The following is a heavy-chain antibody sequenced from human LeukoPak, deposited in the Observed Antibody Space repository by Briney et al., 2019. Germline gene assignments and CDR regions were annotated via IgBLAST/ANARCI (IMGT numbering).Heavy chain of an antibody. J-gene: IGHJ4*02. CDR1: GFTFSSYW. CDR3: AKGIGPYSSSWGADY. V-gene: IGHV3-30*02. Sequence: GGSLRLSCAASGFTFSSYWMSWVRQAPGKGLEWVAFIRYDGSNKYYADSVKGRFTISRDNSKNTLYLQMNSLRAEDTAVYYCAKGIGPYSSSWGADYWGQGTLVTVSS. CDR2: IRYDGSNK. D-gene: IGHD6-13*01.